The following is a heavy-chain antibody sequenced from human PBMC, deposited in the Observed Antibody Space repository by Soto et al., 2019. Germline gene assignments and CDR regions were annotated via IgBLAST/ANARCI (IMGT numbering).Heavy chain of an antibody. CDR1: GYTFNRHG. CDR3: VCIAARFYFDY. D-gene: IGHD6-6*01. V-gene: IGHV1-18*01. Sequence: ASVKVSCKASGYTFNRHGIGWVRQAPGQGLEWMGWISCYSGNTGYVKKFQGRVTMTTDTSTSTAYMELRSLRSDDTAVYYCVCIAARFYFDYWGQGTLVTVSS. J-gene: IGHJ4*02. CDR2: ISCYSGNT.